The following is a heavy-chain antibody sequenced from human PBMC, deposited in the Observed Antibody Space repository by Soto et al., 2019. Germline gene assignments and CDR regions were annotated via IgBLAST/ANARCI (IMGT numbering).Heavy chain of an antibody. Sequence: EVQLVESGGGLVQPGRSLRLSCAASGFTFDDYAMHWVLQAPGNGLECVSGISWNSGSIGYAASVKGRFTISIDNAKNSLYLQRNSLSAEDTALSYCAFHRVYSGRWYPEPKIPDDYWGQGTLVTVSS. J-gene: IGHJ4*02. CDR1: GFTFDDYA. CDR2: ISWNSGSI. D-gene: IGHD6-13*01. CDR3: AFHRVYSGRWYPEPKIPDDY. V-gene: IGHV3-9*01.